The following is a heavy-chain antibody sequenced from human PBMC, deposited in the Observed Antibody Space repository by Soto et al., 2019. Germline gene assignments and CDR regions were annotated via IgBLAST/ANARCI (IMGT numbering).Heavy chain of an antibody. CDR1: GYTFTSYA. CDR3: ASGIYLGPRGYDLDF. J-gene: IGHJ4*02. V-gene: IGHV1-3*05. Sequence: QVHLVQSGAAEKKPGASVKVSCKASGYTFTSYAMNWVRQAPGQRLEWMGWINAGNGNTKYSQKFQGRVTITRDTSASTAYMELSSLRSEDTAVYYCASGIYLGPRGYDLDFWGQGTLVTVSS. D-gene: IGHD3-22*01. CDR2: INAGNGNT.